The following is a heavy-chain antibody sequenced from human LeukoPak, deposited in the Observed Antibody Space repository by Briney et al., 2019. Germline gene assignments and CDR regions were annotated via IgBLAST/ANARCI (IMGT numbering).Heavy chain of an antibody. CDR2: IYNNGRT. CDR3: ARDRADGYNYGDYFDY. CDR1: GFTVSNNY. V-gene: IGHV3-66*01. D-gene: IGHD5-18*01. Sequence: GGSLRLSCAASGFTVSNNYMSWVSQAPGKGLEWVSVIYNNGRTYYADSVKGRFTISRDNSNNTLYLQMNSLRAADSAVYYCARDRADGYNYGDYFDYWGQGSLVTVSS. J-gene: IGHJ4*02.